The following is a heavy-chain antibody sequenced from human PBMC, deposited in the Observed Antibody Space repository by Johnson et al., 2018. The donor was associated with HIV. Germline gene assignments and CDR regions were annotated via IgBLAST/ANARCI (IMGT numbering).Heavy chain of an antibody. CDR1: GFTFSSYA. J-gene: IGHJ3*02. Sequence: QVQLVESGGGLVQPGGSLRLSCADSGFTFSSYAMHWVRQAPGKGLEWVAVISYDGSNKYYADSVKGRFTISRDNAKNSLYLQMNSLGAEDPAMYYCSRHSPRGYSGYDAFDIWGQGTMVTVS. CDR2: ISYDGSNK. D-gene: IGHD5-12*01. V-gene: IGHV3-30-3*01. CDR3: SRHSPRGYSGYDAFDI.